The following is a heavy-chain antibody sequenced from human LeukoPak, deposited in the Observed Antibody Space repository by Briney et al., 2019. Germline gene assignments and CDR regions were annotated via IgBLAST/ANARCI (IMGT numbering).Heavy chain of an antibody. CDR3: ATHHREGVTGREYFQH. CDR2: ISYDGNNK. D-gene: IGHD6-19*01. V-gene: IGHV3-30*03. Sequence: GGSLRLSCAASGFNFGSYGMHWVRQAPGKGLEWVAFISYDGNNKYYADSVKGRFTISRDNSKNTLYLQTISLRAEDTAVYYCATHHREGVTGREYFQHWGQGTLVTVSS. J-gene: IGHJ1*01. CDR1: GFNFGSYG.